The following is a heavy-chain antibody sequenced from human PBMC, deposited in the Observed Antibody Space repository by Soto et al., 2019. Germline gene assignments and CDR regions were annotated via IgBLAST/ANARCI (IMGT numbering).Heavy chain of an antibody. CDR2: IWYDGSNK. Sequence: QVQLVESGGGVVQPGRSLRLSCAASGFTFSSYGMHWVRQAPGKGLEWVAVIWYDGSNKYYADSVKGRFTISRDNSKNSLYLQTNSLRAEETAVCYCARDGYCSGGSCYSVPVFDYWGQGTLVTVSS. CDR3: ARDGYCSGGSCYSVPVFDY. D-gene: IGHD2-15*01. V-gene: IGHV3-33*01. CDR1: GFTFSSYG. J-gene: IGHJ4*02.